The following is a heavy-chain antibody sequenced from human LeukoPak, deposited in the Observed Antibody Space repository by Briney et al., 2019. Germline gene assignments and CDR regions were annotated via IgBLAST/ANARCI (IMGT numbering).Heavy chain of an antibody. V-gene: IGHV1-18*01. CDR2: ISAYNGNT. CDR3: ARDVSSDIVVVPAANHDAFDI. Sequence: ASVKVSCKASGYTFTSYGISWVRQAPGQGLEWMGWISAYNGNTNYAQKLQGRVTMTTDTSTSTAYMELRSLRSDDTAVYYCARDVSSDIVVVPAANHDAFDIWGQGTMVTVSS. CDR1: GYTFTSYG. D-gene: IGHD2-2*01. J-gene: IGHJ3*02.